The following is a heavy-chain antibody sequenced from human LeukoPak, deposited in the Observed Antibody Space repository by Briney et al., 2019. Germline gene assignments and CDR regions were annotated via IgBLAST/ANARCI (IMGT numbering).Heavy chain of an antibody. CDR1: GGTFSSYA. CDR3: ATSVLLWFGEGRWFDP. J-gene: IGHJ5*02. Sequence: ASVKVSCKASGGTFSSYAISWVRQAPGKGLEWMGGFDPEDGETIYAQKFQGRVTMTEDTSTDTAYMELSSLRSEDTAVYYCATSVLLWFGEGRWFDPWGQGTLVTVSS. D-gene: IGHD3-10*01. V-gene: IGHV1-24*01. CDR2: FDPEDGET.